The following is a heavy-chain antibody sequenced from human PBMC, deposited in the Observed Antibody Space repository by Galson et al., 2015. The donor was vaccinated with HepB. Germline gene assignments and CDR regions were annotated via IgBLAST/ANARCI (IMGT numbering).Heavy chain of an antibody. CDR3: AKGYGLFDS. Sequence: SLRLSCAASGFAFDSHAMSWVRQAPGRGLEWISGITGKGDSTFYADSVKGRFTVSKENSNNMLYLQMNSLRAEDAGLYFCAKGYGLFDSWGQGIPVTVSS. D-gene: IGHD5-18*01. V-gene: IGHV3-23*01. J-gene: IGHJ5*01. CDR1: GFAFDSHA. CDR2: ITGKGDST.